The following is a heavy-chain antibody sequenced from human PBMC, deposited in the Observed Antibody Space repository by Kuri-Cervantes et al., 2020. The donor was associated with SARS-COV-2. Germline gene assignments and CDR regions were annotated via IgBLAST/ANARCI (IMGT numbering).Heavy chain of an antibody. D-gene: IGHD1-26*01. CDR1: GFTFSSYS. CDR2: ISSSSSYI. J-gene: IGHJ4*02. Sequence: GGSLRLSCAASGFTFSSYSMNWVRQAPGKGLEWVSSISSSSSYIYYADSVKGRFTISRDNAKNSLYLQMNSLGAEDTAVYYCATTFAFLMGATYDYWGQGTLVTVSS. V-gene: IGHV3-21*04. CDR3: ATTFAFLMGATYDY.